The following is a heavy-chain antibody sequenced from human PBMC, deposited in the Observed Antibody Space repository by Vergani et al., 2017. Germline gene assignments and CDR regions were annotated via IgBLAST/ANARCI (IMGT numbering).Heavy chain of an antibody. Sequence: QVQLQESGPGLVKPSETLSLTCPVSGDSVISTDYHWGWIRQPPGKGLAWIGSMDYSGSTSYNPSLESRISISFETPKNQFSLRLTSVTAADTAVYYCASKRGACRAAYCHSYDFWGPGTLVGVSS. CDR2: MDYSGST. D-gene: IGHD2-15*01. V-gene: IGHV4-39*01. CDR3: ASKRGACRAAYCHSYDF. CDR1: GDSVISTDYH. J-gene: IGHJ4*02.